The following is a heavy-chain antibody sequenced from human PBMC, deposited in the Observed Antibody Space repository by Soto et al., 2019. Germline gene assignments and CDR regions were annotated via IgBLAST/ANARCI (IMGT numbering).Heavy chain of an antibody. D-gene: IGHD1-1*01. Sequence: QVQLLQSGAEVRKPGASVKVSCKASGYTFTNYGITWVRQAPGQGLEWVGGIGAYNGDTPYTQRRQGGVTRTTDTSTSTAYMELRGLRSDDTAIYYCARVRQLGGYFYYYRDGWGKGTTVTVSS. CDR1: GYTFTNYG. V-gene: IGHV1-18*01. CDR3: ARVRQLGGYFYYYRDG. CDR2: IGAYNGDT. J-gene: IGHJ6*03.